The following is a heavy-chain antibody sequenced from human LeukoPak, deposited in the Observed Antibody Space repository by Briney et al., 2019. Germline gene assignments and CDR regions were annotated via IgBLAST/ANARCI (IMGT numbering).Heavy chain of an antibody. CDR2: IKQDGSEK. V-gene: IGHV3-7*01. CDR3: ARGGYYYDKWRSEDDAFDI. J-gene: IGHJ3*02. Sequence: PGGSLRLSCAASGFTFSSYWMSWVRQAPGKGLEWVANIKQDGSEKYYVDSVKGRFTISRDNAKNSLYLQMNSLRAEDTAVYYCARGGYYYDKWRSEDDAFDIWGQGTMVTVSS. CDR1: GFTFSSYW. D-gene: IGHD3-22*01.